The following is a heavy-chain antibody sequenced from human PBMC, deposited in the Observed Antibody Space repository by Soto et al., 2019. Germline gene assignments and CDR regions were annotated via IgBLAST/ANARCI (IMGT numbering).Heavy chain of an antibody. D-gene: IGHD3-3*01. CDR1: GGSISSYY. Sequence: PSETLSLTCTVPGGSISSYYWSWIRQPPGKGLEWIGYIYYSGSTNYNPSLKSRVTISVDTSKNQFSLKLSSVTAADTAVYYCARASAIFGVVIRFDYWGQGTLVTVSS. CDR2: IYYSGST. CDR3: ARASAIFGVVIRFDY. V-gene: IGHV4-59*01. J-gene: IGHJ4*02.